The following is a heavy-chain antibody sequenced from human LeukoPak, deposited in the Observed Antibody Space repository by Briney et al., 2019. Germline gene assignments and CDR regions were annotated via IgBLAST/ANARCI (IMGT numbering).Heavy chain of an antibody. V-gene: IGHV3-21*01. Sequence: PGGSLRLSCAASGFTFSSYSMNWVRQAPGKGLEWVSSISSSSSYIYYADSVKGRFTISRDNAKNSLYLQMNSLRAEDTAVYYCARDPTTTTGGWYSDYWGQGTLVTVSS. J-gene: IGHJ4*02. CDR3: ARDPTTTTGGWYSDY. CDR2: ISSSSSYI. CDR1: GFTFSSYS. D-gene: IGHD6-19*01.